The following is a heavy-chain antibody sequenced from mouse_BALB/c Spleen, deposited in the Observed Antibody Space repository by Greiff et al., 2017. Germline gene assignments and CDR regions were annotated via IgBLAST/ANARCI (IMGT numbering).Heavy chain of an antibody. Sequence: QVQLQQSGAELAKPGASVKMSCKASGYTFTSYWMHWVKQRPGQGLEWIGYINPSTGYTEYNQKFKDKATLTADKSSSTAYMQLSSLTSEDSAVYYCARSGYYGSRCFDYWGQGTTLTVSS. CDR1: GYTFTSYW. V-gene: IGHV1-7*01. CDR3: ARSGYYGSRCFDY. CDR2: INPSTGYT. J-gene: IGHJ2*01. D-gene: IGHD1-1*01.